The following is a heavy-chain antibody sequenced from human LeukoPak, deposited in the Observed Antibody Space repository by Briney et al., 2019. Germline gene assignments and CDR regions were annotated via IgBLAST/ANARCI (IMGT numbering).Heavy chain of an antibody. CDR1: GGSFSGYY. D-gene: IGHD6-19*01. CDR2: INHSGST. Sequence: PSETLSLTCAVYGGSFSGYYWSWIRQPPGKGLEWIGEINHSGSTNYNPSLKSGVTISVDTSKNQFSLKLSSVTAADTAVYYCASGGSSSGWYFGDYWGQGTLVTVSS. V-gene: IGHV4-34*01. CDR3: ASGGSSSGWYFGDY. J-gene: IGHJ4*02.